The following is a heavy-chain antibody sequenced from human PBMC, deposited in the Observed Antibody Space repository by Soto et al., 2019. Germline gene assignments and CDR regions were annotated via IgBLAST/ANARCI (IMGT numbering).Heavy chain of an antibody. J-gene: IGHJ4*02. D-gene: IGHD5-18*01. CDR3: ASATTDTAMAPGY. V-gene: IGHV4-30-2*01. Sequence: SETLYISCVFHVGSISSGGYSWSWIRQPPGKGLEWIGYIYHSGSTYYNPSLKSRVTISVDRSKNQFSLKLSSVTAADTAVYYCASATTDTAMAPGYWGQGTMFTVSS. CDR2: IYHSGST. CDR1: VGSISSGGYS.